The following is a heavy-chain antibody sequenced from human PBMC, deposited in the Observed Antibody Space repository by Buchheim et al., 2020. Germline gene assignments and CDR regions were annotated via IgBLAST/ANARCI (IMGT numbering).Heavy chain of an antibody. V-gene: IGHV4-59*01. CDR2: VYHDGST. CDR1: GGAISSYY. CDR3: ARGFSAYDLYFDY. D-gene: IGHD5-12*01. Sequence: QVQLQESGPGLVKPSETLSLTCTVSGGAISSYYWSWIRQSPGKGLEWIGYVYHDGSTSYNAALKSRVTMSVETSQYRFSLKLTSVTAADTAVYYCARGFSAYDLYFDYWGQGT. J-gene: IGHJ4*02.